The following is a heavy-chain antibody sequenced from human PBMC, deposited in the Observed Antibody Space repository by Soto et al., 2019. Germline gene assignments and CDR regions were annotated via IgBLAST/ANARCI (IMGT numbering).Heavy chain of an antibody. Sequence: PSETLSLTCTVSGASISISNNWWSWVRQPPGKGLEWIGEIHHRGSTNYNPSLKSRVTISVDKSKNHFSLTLSSVTAADTAVYYCARKIYCMDVWGQGTPVTVSS. CDR2: IHHRGST. CDR1: GASISISNNW. CDR3: ARKIYCMDV. V-gene: IGHV4-4*02. J-gene: IGHJ6*02.